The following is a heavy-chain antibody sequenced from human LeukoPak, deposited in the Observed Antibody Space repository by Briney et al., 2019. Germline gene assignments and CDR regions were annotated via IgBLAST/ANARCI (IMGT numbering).Heavy chain of an antibody. D-gene: IGHD4-11*01. J-gene: IGHJ4*02. Sequence: GGSLRLSCAASGFTFNNYAMHWVRQTPGKGLEWVAFTSYDGSNKHYGDSVKGRITLSSDNSKNTLYLQINSLRHEDTAVYYCASARFDYNRGPFDYWGQGILVTVSP. CDR1: GFTFNNYA. CDR3: ASARFDYNRGPFDY. CDR2: TSYDGSNK. V-gene: IGHV3-30-3*01.